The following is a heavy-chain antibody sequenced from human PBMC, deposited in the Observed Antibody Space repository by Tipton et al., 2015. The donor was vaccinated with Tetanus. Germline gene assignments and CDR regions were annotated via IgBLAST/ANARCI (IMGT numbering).Heavy chain of an antibody. CDR3: ARGSGYIAARLNY. J-gene: IGHJ4*02. CDR2: IYHDGTT. V-gene: IGHV4-39*01. D-gene: IGHD6-6*01. CDR1: GASINTFGYY. Sequence: TLSLTCAVSGASINTFGYYWGWFRQPPGKGLEWIASIYHDGTTYHSASLKSRVTLSVDMSKNQFSLRLRSVTAADTAVYYCARGSGYIAARLNYWGQGTLVTVSS.